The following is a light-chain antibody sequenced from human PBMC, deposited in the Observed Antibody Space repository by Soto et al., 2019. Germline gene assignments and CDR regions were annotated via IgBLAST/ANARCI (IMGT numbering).Light chain of an antibody. CDR1: SSNIGSNT. V-gene: IGLV1-44*01. J-gene: IGLJ1*01. CDR2: NNN. Sequence: QSVLTQPPSASGTPGQRVTISCSGSSSNIGSNTVNWYQQLPGTAPKLLIYNNNQRPSRVPDQFTGSKFGTSASLDISGLQYEDEADYYCAPWDDSLNGLVFGTGTKLTVL. CDR3: APWDDSLNGLV.